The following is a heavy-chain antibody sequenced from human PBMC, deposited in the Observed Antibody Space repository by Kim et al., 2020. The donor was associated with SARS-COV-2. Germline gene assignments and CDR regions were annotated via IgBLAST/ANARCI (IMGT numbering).Heavy chain of an antibody. CDR2: INHSGST. CDR3: ARGRSGGFITGTTVHDY. CDR1: GGSFSGYY. V-gene: IGHV4-34*01. J-gene: IGHJ4*02. Sequence: SETLSLTCAVYGGSFSGYYWSWIRQPPGKGLEWIGEINHSGSTNYNPSLKSRVTISVDTSKNQFSLKLSSVTAADTAVYYCARGRSGGFITGTTVHDYWGQGTLVTVSS. D-gene: IGHD1-7*01.